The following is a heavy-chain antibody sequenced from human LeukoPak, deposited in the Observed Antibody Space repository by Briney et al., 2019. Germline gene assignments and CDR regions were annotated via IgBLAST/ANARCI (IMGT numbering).Heavy chain of an antibody. D-gene: IGHD1-26*01. J-gene: IGHJ4*02. CDR1: GYTFTSYY. CDR2: IIPSGGGT. Sequence: ASLKVSCKASGYTFTSYYVHWVRQAPGQGLEWMGIIIPSGGGTNYAQKFQGRVTMTRDTSTSTVFMELSSLGSEETAVYYCVREYRGGFWDYWGQGTLVTVSS. CDR3: VREYRGGFWDY. V-gene: IGHV1-46*01.